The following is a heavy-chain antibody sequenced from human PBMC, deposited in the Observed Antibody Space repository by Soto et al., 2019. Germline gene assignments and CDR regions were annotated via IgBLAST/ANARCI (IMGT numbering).Heavy chain of an antibody. D-gene: IGHD3-22*01. CDR2: INPSGGST. CDR3: ASPYYYDSSGYYSPYGMDV. V-gene: IGHV1-46*01. Sequence: ASLKVSCKASGYTFTIYYMHWVRQAPGQGLEWMGIINPSGGSTSYAQKFQGRVTMTRDTSTSTVYMELSSLRSEDTAVYYRASPYYYDSSGYYSPYGMDVWGQGTTVTVSS. CDR1: GYTFTIYY. J-gene: IGHJ6*02.